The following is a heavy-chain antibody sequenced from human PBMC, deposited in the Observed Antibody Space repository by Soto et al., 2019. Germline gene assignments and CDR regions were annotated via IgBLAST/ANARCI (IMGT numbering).Heavy chain of an antibody. CDR3: ARANWYSEY. CDR2: IYYTGST. Sequence: PSETLSLTCTVSGGSINNHSWSWIRQPPGKGLEWIGYIYYTGSTNYNPSLKSRVTMSVDTSKNQFSLNLTSLTAAVTATYYCARANWYSEYWGQGTLVTVSS. J-gene: IGHJ4*02. D-gene: IGHD7-27*01. CDR1: GGSINNHS. V-gene: IGHV4-59*11.